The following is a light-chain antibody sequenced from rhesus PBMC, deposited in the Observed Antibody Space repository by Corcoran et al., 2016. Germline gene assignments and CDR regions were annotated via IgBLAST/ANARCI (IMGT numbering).Light chain of an antibody. CDR2: YAS. Sequence: DIQMTQSPSSLSASVGDRVTITCRAGQGIISYLAWYQQKPGKATKPLIYYASNLESGVPSRFSGSGSGTEITLTISSLQPEDFATYYCQQYNSGPFTFGPGTKLDIK. CDR3: QQYNSGPFT. V-gene: IGKV1-37*01. CDR1: QGIISY. J-gene: IGKJ3*01.